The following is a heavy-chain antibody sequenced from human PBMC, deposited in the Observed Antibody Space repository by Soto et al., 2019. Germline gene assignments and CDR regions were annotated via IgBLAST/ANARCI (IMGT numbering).Heavy chain of an antibody. J-gene: IGHJ4*02. Sequence: ASVKVSCKASGYTFTSYGISWVRQAPGQGLEWMGWISAYNGNTNYAQKLQGRVTMTTDTSTSTAYMELRSLRSDDTAVYYCARDSSIAAAGTKHYWGQGTLVTVSS. CDR1: GYTFTSYG. D-gene: IGHD6-13*01. V-gene: IGHV1-18*01. CDR3: ARDSSIAAAGTKHY. CDR2: ISAYNGNT.